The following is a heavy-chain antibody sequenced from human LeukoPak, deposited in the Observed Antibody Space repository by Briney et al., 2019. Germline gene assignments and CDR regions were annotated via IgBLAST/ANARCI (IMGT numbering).Heavy chain of an antibody. J-gene: IGHJ5*02. V-gene: IGHV4-34*01. D-gene: IGHD6-6*01. CDR2: INHSGST. Sequence: SETLSLTCAVYGGSFSGYYWSWIRQPPGKGLEWIGEINHSGSTNYNPSLKSRVTISVDTSKNQFSLKLSSVTAADTAVYYCARFLSSAYNWFDPWGQGTLVTVSS. CDR3: ARFLSSAYNWFDP. CDR1: GGSFSGYY.